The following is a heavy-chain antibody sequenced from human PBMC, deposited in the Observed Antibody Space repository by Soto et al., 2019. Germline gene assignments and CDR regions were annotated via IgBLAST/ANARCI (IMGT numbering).Heavy chain of an antibody. CDR3: SRQIGDFRRGYTGAFEP. D-gene: IGHD3-3*01. J-gene: IGHJ3*01. CDR1: GGSVSSTDHY. Sequence: QLQLQESGPGLVKPSETLSLNCSVSGGSVSSTDHYWGWIRQPPGKGLEWIGSIYYSGPTYYNPSLKRRSPMAVQPSKNQFSLKLSPVTAADTAMFYCSRQIGDFRRGYTGAFEPLGQGTMVTVSS. CDR2: IYYSGPT. V-gene: IGHV4-39*01.